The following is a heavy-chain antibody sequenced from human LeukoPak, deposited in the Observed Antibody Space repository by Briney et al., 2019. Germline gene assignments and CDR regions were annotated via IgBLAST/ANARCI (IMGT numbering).Heavy chain of an antibody. V-gene: IGHV1-8*01. CDR1: GYTFTSYD. Sequence: ASVMVSCKASGYTFTSYDINWVRQATGQGLEWMGWMNPNSGNTGYAQKFQGRVTMTRNTSISTAYMELSSLRSEDTAVYYCARASYDSSGYYPEGAFDIWGQGTMVTVSS. CDR3: ARASYDSSGYYPEGAFDI. J-gene: IGHJ3*02. CDR2: MNPNSGNT. D-gene: IGHD3-22*01.